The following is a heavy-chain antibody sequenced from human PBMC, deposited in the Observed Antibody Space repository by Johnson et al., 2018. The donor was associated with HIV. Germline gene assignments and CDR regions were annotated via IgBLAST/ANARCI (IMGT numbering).Heavy chain of an antibody. CDR3: ANLDVNHAFDI. CDR1: GFTFKNYD. D-gene: IGHD3-3*01. J-gene: IGHJ3*02. Sequence: VQLVESGGGVVQPGGSLRLSCAASGFTFKNYDMHWVRQVPGKGLAWVSFIRSEGSDKYYADSVRGRFSISRDNSKNTLYLQMNSLRAEDTAVYYCANLDVNHAFDIWGQGTTVTVSS. V-gene: IGHV3-30*02. CDR2: IRSEGSDK.